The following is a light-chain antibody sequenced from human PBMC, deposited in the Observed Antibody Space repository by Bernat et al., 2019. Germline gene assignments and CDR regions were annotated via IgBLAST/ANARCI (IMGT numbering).Light chain of an antibody. Sequence: QSALTQPRSVSGSPGQSVTISCTGTSSDVGGYNYVSWYQQHPGKAPKLMIYDVSKRPSGVPDRFSGSKSGNTASPTISGLQAEDEADYYCCSYAGSTRVFGTGTKVTVL. CDR2: DVS. V-gene: IGLV2-11*01. J-gene: IGLJ1*01. CDR3: CSYAGSTRV. CDR1: SSDVGGYNY.